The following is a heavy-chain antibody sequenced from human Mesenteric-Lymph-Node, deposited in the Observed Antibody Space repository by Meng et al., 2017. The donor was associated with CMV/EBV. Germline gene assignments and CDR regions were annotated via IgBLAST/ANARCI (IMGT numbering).Heavy chain of an antibody. V-gene: IGHV2-70*20. J-gene: IGHJ4*02. CDR2: IDWDDDK. CDR3: ARARGAARPPPEYYFDY. Sequence: SGPTLVKPTQTLTLTCTFSGFSLSTSGMCVSWVRQPPGKALEWLALIDWDDDKYYSTSLKTRLTISKDTSKNQVVLTMTNMDPVDTATYYCARARGAARPPPEYYFDYWGQGTLVTVSS. D-gene: IGHD6-6*01. CDR1: GFSLSTSGMC.